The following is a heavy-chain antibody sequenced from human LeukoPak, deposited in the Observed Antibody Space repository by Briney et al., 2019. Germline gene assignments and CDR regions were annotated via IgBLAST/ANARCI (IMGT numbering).Heavy chain of an antibody. J-gene: IGHJ4*02. D-gene: IGHD3-10*01. V-gene: IGHV4-59*01. CDR3: ARDRGTRVRGVKAWYFDY. CDR1: GGSISSYY. CDR2: IYYSGST. Sequence: PSETLSLTCTVSGGSISSYYWSWIRQPPGKGLEWIGYIYYSGSTNYNPSLKSLVTISVDTSKNQFSLKLSSVTAADTAVYYCARDRGTRVRGVKAWYFDYWGQGTLVTVSS.